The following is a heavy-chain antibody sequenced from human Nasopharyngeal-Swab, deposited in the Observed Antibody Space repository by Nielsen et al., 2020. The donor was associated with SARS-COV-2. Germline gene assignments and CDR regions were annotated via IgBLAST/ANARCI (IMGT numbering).Heavy chain of an antibody. Sequence: GESLKISCAASGLTFSSYAMHWVRQAPGKGLEYVSAISSNGDSTYYANSVKGRFTISRDNSKNTLYLQMGSLRAEDMAVYYCARAGGLTGFIDYWGQGTLVTASS. J-gene: IGHJ4*02. CDR3: ARAGGLTGFIDY. D-gene: IGHD1-20*01. V-gene: IGHV3-64*01. CDR1: GLTFSSYA. CDR2: ISSNGDST.